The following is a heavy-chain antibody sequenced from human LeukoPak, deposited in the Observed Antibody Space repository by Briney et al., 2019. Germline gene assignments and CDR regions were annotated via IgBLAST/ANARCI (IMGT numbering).Heavy chain of an antibody. Sequence: GGSLRLSCGASGFTFSSYGMHWVRQAPGKGLEWMAVIWSDGSSKHYADSVKGRFTISRGNSKNTLYLQMNSLRAEDTALYYCARGQPPSYYDMDVWGQGTTVTVSS. V-gene: IGHV3-33*01. D-gene: IGHD6-13*01. CDR2: IWSDGSSK. J-gene: IGHJ6*02. CDR3: ARGQPPSYYDMDV. CDR1: GFTFSSYG.